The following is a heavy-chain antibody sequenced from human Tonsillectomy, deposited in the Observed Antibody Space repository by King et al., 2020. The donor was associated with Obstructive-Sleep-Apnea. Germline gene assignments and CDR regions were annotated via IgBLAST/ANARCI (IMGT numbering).Heavy chain of an antibody. CDR1: GYTFTGYY. CDR2: INPRSGGT. D-gene: IGHD6-19*01. J-gene: IGHJ4*02. CDR3: AVQYSSGWYLDY. Sequence: VQLVESGAEVKKPGASVKVSCKASGYTFTGYYMHWVRQAPGQGLEWMGSINPRSGGTRYARKFQGRVTLTGDTCISTAYMEMSSLRSDDTAVYYCAVQYSSGWYLDYWGQGTLVTVSS. V-gene: IGHV1-2*02.